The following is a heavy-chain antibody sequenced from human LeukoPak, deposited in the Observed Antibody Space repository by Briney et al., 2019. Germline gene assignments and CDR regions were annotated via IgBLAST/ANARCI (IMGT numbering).Heavy chain of an antibody. CDR1: GGSISSYY. Sequence: ASETLSLTCTVSGGSISSYYWSWIRQPPGKGLEWIGYIYYSGSTNYKPSLKSRVTISVDTSKNQFSLKLRSVTAADTAVYYCARALGRLSWFDPWGQGTLVTVSS. D-gene: IGHD7-27*01. CDR2: IYYSGST. CDR3: ARALGRLSWFDP. V-gene: IGHV4-59*08. J-gene: IGHJ5*02.